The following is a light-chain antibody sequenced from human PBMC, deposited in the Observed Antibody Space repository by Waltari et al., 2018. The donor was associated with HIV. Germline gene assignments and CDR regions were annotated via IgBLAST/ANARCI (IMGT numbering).Light chain of an antibody. Sequence: QSALTQPRPVSGSPGQSVTIFCTGSSSDVGGYKYVSWYQQHPTKAPKLIIYDVSERPSGVPDRFSGSKSGNRASLTISGLQAEDEADYYCYSYAGSLLFGGGTKLTVL. CDR2: DVS. J-gene: IGLJ2*01. V-gene: IGLV2-11*01. CDR1: SSDVGGYKY. CDR3: YSYAGSLL.